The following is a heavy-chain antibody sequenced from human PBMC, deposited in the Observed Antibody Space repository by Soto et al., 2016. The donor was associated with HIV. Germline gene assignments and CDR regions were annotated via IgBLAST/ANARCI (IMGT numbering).Heavy chain of an antibody. CDR1: GFTFSNYG. CDR3: ARDSFGGSGFITNVRGTT. J-gene: IGHJ1*01. Sequence: VQLVESGGGVVQPGRSLRLSCAASGFTFSNYGMHWVRQAPGKGLEWVAFIWYDGTNKHYADSVKGRFTISRDSPKNTVFLQMNSLRAEDTAVYYCARDSFGGSGFITNVRGTTWGQGILVTVSS. CDR2: IWYDGTNK. V-gene: IGHV3-33*01. D-gene: IGHD3-16*01.